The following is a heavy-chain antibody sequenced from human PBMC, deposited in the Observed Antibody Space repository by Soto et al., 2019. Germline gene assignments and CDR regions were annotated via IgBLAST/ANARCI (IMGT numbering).Heavy chain of an antibody. Sequence: QVQLQESGPGLVKPSETLSLTCTVSGGSISSDYWSWIRQPPGKGLEWIGYIYYSGSTNYNPSLKSRVTIPVDTSKNQFSLKLSSVTAADTAVYYCARQALSGRRDFDYWGQGTLVTVSS. CDR3: ARQALSGRRDFDY. V-gene: IGHV4-59*08. J-gene: IGHJ4*02. CDR2: IYYSGST. CDR1: GGSISSDY.